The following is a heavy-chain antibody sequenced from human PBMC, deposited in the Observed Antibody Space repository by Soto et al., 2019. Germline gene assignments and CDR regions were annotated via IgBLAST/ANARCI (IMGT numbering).Heavy chain of an antibody. D-gene: IGHD3-10*01. J-gene: IGHJ5*02. CDR2: TYYRSKWYN. CDR3: ARDHTFYGSGSYYIWFDP. V-gene: IGHV6-1*01. Sequence: SQTLSLTCVISGDSVSSNSAAWNWIRQSPSRGLEWLGRTYYRSKWYNDYAVSVKSRITINPDTSKNQFSLQLNSVTPEDTAVYYCARDHTFYGSGSYYIWFDPWGQGTLVTVSS. CDR1: GDSVSSNSAA.